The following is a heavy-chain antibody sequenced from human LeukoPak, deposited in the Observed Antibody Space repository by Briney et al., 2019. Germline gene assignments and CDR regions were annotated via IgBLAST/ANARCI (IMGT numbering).Heavy chain of an antibody. V-gene: IGHV4-4*02. J-gene: IGHJ4*02. D-gene: IGHD6-13*01. Sequence: SGTLSLTCAVSGGSISSSNWWSWVRPPPGKGLEWIGEIYHSGSTNYNPSLKSRVTISVDKSKNQFSLKLSSVTAADTAVYYCAGRGGSSWTFDYWGQGTLVTVSS. CDR2: IYHSGST. CDR1: GGSISSSNW. CDR3: AGRGGSSWTFDY.